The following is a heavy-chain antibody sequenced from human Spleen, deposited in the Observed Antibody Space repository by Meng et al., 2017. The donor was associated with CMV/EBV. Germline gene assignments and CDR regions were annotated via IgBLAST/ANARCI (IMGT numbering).Heavy chain of an antibody. CDR1: GYTFTGYY. V-gene: IGHV3-30*04. Sequence: SCKASGYTFTGYYLHWVRQAPGKGLEWVAVISYDGSSKYYADSVKGRFTISRDNSKNTLYLQMNSLRTDDTAVYYCARDPVPGIAAANDFDIWGQGTMVTVSS. CDR2: ISYDGSSK. J-gene: IGHJ3*02. D-gene: IGHD6-25*01. CDR3: ARDPVPGIAAANDFDI.